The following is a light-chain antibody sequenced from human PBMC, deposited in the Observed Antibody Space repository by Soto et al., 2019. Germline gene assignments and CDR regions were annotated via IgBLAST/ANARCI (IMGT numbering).Light chain of an antibody. CDR2: GAS. Sequence: EIVMTQSPATLSLSPGETATLSCRASQSVNIYLAWYQQTPGQAPRLLIYGASSRATRIPDRFSGSGSGTEFTLTISRLQPDDFATYYCQQYESYSPWTFGQGTKVDIK. J-gene: IGKJ1*01. CDR3: QQYESYSPWT. CDR1: QSVNIY. V-gene: IGKV3D-15*01.